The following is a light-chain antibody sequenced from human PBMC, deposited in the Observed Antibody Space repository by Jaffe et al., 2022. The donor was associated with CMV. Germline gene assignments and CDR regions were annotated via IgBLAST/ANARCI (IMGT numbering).Light chain of an antibody. CDR1: NFNIGNYP. CDR3: ATWDDSLDGPVV. J-gene: IGLJ2*01. V-gene: IGLV1-44*01. CDR2: NNN. Sequence: QSVLSQPPSASGTPGQRITISCSGSNFNIGNYPVNWYQFLPGTAPKLLVYNNNERPSGVPDRFAGSKSGTSASLAIRGLQSEDEAEYFCATWDDSLDGPVVFGGGTTVTVL.